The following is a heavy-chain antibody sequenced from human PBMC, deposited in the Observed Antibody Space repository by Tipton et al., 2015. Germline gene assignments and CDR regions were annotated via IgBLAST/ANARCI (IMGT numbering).Heavy chain of an antibody. V-gene: IGHV4-61*01. CDR1: GGSVSSGSYY. CDR2: IYYSGNT. Sequence: TLSLTCSVSGGSVSSGSYYWSWVRQPPGKGLEWIGHIYYSGNTNYNPSLKSRVTMSVGTSKNLFSLNLRSVTAADTAVYYCARVRRNDFYGLDVWGQGTTVTVSS. CDR3: ARVRRNDFYGLDV. J-gene: IGHJ6*02.